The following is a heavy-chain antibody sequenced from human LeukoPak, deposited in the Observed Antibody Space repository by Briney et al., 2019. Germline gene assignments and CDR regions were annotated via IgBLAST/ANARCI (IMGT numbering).Heavy chain of an antibody. CDR2: ISYDGSNK. V-gene: IGHV3-30-3*01. J-gene: IGHJ4*02. CDR3: AKERGYSSSWFDY. CDR1: GFTFSSYA. Sequence: GGSLRLSCAASGFTFSSYAMHWVRQAPGKGLEWVAVISYDGSNKYYADSVKGRFTISRDNSKNTLYLQMNSLRAEDTAVYYCAKERGYSSSWFDYWGQGTLVTVSS. D-gene: IGHD6-13*01.